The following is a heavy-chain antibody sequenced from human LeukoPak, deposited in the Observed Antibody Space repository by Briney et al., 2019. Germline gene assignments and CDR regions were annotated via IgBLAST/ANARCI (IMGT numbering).Heavy chain of an antibody. CDR2: ISSGSSYI. J-gene: IGHJ4*02. D-gene: IGHD1/OR15-1a*01. CDR3: ARDPDGTARNYFDY. Sequence: GGSLRLSCAASGFTFTTYSMNWVRQAPGKGLEWVSAISSGSSYIYYADSVKGRFTISRDNAKNSLYLQMNSLRAEDTAVYYCARDPDGTARNYFDYWGQGTLVTVSS. V-gene: IGHV3-21*01. CDR1: GFTFTTYS.